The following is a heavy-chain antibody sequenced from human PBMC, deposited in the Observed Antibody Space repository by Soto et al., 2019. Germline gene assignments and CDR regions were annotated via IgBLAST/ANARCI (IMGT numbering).Heavy chain of an antibody. CDR2: INAGNGNT. J-gene: IGHJ5*02. Sequence: RASVKVSCKASGYTFTSYAMHWVRQAPGQRLEWMGWINAGNGNTKYSQKFQGRVTITRDTSASTAYMELSSLRSEDTAVYYCARMRVENWFDPWGQGTLVTVSS. CDR3: ARMRVENWFDP. V-gene: IGHV1-3*01. CDR1: GYTFTSYA.